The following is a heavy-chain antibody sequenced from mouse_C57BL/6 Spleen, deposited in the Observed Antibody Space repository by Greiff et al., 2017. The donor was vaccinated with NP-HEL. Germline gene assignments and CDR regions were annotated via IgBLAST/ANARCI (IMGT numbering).Heavy chain of an antibody. D-gene: IGHD2-3*01. V-gene: IGHV1-53*01. Sequence: QVQLQQPGTELVKPGASVKLSCKASGYTFTSYWMHWVKQRPGQGLEWIGNINPSDGGTNYNEKFKSKATLTVDKSSSTAYMQLSSLTSEDSAVYYCARDGGWLLPFAYWGQGTLVTVSA. CDR3: ARDGGWLLPFAY. CDR2: INPSDGGT. J-gene: IGHJ3*01. CDR1: GYTFTSYW.